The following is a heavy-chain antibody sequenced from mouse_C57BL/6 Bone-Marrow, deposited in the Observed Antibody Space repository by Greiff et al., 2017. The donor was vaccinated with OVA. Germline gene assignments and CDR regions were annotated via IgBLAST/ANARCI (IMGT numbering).Heavy chain of an antibody. Sequence: VKLVESGPELVKPGASVKISCKASGYTFTDYYINWVKQRPGQGLEWIGWIFPGSGSTYYNEKFKGKATLTVDKSSSTAYMLLSSLTSEDSAVYFCARRNLFLAWFAYWGQGTLVTVSA. D-gene: IGHD6-2*01. CDR3: ARRNLFLAWFAY. CDR2: IFPGSGST. J-gene: IGHJ3*01. CDR1: GYTFTDYY. V-gene: IGHV1-75*01.